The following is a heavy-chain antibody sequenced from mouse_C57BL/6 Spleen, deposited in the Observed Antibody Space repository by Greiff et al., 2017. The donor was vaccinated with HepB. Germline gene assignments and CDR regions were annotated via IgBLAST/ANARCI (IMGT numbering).Heavy chain of an antibody. V-gene: IGHV1-69*01. J-gene: IGHJ3*01. D-gene: IGHD1-3*01. CDR3: ASSPKRGFAY. CDR2: IDPSDSYT. Sequence: QVQLQQPGAELVMPGASVKLSCKASGYTFTSYWMHWVKQRPGQGLEWIGEIDPSDSYTNYNQKFKGKSTLTVDKSSSTAYMQLSSLTSEDSAVYYCASSPKRGFAYWGQGTLVTVSA. CDR1: GYTFTSYW.